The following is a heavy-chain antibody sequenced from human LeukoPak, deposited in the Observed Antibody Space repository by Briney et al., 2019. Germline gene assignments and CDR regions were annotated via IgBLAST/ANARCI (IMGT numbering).Heavy chain of an antibody. J-gene: IGHJ6*03. CDR3: ARGQVVVAATNYYYYMDV. V-gene: IGHV3-23*01. D-gene: IGHD2-15*01. CDR2: ISPGSTRT. CDR1: GFSFNNFA. Sequence: PGGSLRLSCAASGFSFNNFAMSWVRQAPGKGLEWVSAISPGSTRTYYADSVKGRFTISRDSSKNTLYLQMNSLRAEDTAVYYCARGQVVVAATNYYYYMDVWGKGTTVTISS.